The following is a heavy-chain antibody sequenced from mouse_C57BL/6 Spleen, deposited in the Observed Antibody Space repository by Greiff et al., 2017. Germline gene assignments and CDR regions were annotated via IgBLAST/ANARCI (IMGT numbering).Heavy chain of an antibody. J-gene: IGHJ4*01. D-gene: IGHD2-13*01. CDR3: ARKGEYDYWAMDY. V-gene: IGHV2-2*01. CDR1: GFSLTSYG. CDR2: IWSGGST. Sequence: VQLQQSGPGLVQPSQSLSITCTVSGFSLTSYGVHWVRQSPGKGLELLGAIWSGGSTDYNAAFISRLSISKVNYKSEVFFKMNSLQADDTAVYYCARKGEYDYWAMDYWGQGTSVTVSS.